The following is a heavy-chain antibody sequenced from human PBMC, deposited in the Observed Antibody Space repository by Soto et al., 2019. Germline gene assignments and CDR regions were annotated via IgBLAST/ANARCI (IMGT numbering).Heavy chain of an antibody. J-gene: IGHJ3*01. CDR1: GYTFTNYG. V-gene: IGHV1-18*04. Sequence: QGPMVQSGGEVKKPGASVKVSCKASGYTFTNYGISWVRQAPGQGLEWVGWISPYSGHTNYARRLQGRVLMTMDTSATTVYMELRSLRSDDTAVCYCARDWGGRINALDFWGQGTMVTVSS. D-gene: IGHD3-16*01. CDR3: ARDWGGRINALDF. CDR2: ISPYSGHT.